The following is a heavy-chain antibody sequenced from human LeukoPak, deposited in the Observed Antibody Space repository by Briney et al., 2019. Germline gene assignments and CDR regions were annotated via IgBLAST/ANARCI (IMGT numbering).Heavy chain of an antibody. CDR2: INHSGST. D-gene: IGHD3-9*01. J-gene: IGHJ5*02. Sequence: SETLPLTCAVYGGSFSGYYWSWIRQPPGKGLEWIGEINHSGSTNYNPSLKSRVTISVDTSKNQFSLKLSSVTAADTAVYYCARARDILTGYYNVPRWFDPWGQGTLVTVSS. CDR3: ARARDILTGYYNVPRWFDP. V-gene: IGHV4-34*01. CDR1: GGSFSGYY.